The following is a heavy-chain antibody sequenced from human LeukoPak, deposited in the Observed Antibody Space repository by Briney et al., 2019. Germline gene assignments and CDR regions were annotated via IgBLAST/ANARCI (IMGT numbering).Heavy chain of an antibody. J-gene: IGHJ4*02. D-gene: IGHD5-12*01. Sequence: PGGSLRLSCAASGFTFSSYWMHWVRHAPGKGLMWVSRINSDGSITNYADSVKGRFTISGDNAKNTLYLQMNSLRAEDTAVYYCARVRATFSPHFDNWGQGTLVTVSS. V-gene: IGHV3-74*01. CDR2: INSDGSIT. CDR3: ARVRATFSPHFDN. CDR1: GFTFSSYW.